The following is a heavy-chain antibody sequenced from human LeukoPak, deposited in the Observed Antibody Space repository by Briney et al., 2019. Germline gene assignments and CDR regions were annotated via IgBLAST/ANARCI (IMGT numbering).Heavy chain of an antibody. CDR2: ISRSGSTI. J-gene: IGHJ5*02. Sequence: GGSLRLSCAASGFTFSSYEMNWVRQAPGKGLEWVSYISRSGSTIYYADSVKGRFTISRDNAKNSLYLQMNSVRAEDTAVYYCAGLYEASTSTPWGYWFDPWGQGTLVTVSS. V-gene: IGHV3-48*03. CDR3: AGLYEASTSTPWGYWFDP. CDR1: GFTFSSYE. D-gene: IGHD2-2*02.